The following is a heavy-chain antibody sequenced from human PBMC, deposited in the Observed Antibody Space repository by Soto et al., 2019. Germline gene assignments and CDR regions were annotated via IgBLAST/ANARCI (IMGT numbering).Heavy chain of an antibody. D-gene: IGHD3-3*01. Sequence: GGSLRLSCAASGFTFSSYSMNWVRQAPGKGLEWVSSISSSSSYIYYADSVKGRFTISRNNAKNSLYLQMNSVRAEDTAVYYCARDYRVVSDDFWSGYYHDAFDIWGQGTMVTVSS. CDR1: GFTFSSYS. V-gene: IGHV3-21*01. CDR3: ARDYRVVSDDFWSGYYHDAFDI. J-gene: IGHJ3*02. CDR2: ISSSSSYI.